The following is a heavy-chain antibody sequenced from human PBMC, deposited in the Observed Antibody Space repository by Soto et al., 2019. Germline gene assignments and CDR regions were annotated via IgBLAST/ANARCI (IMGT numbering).Heavy chain of an antibody. CDR3: ARNSIPAYYYDSSGSYDY. CDR2: MYSSGST. Sequence: SETLSLTCTVSGGSISSSFYWDWIRQPPGKGLEWIGNMYSSGSTYYNPSLKSRVTISVDTSKNQFSLKLTSVTAADTAVYYCARNSIPAYYYDSSGSYDYWGQGTLVTVSS. D-gene: IGHD3-22*01. J-gene: IGHJ4*02. CDR1: GGSISSSFY. V-gene: IGHV4-39*01.